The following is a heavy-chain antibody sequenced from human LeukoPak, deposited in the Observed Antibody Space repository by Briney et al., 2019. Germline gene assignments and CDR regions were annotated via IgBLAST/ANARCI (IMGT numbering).Heavy chain of an antibody. CDR1: GASISSVGSY. CDR3: VRGEYYYDY. D-gene: IGHD2/OR15-2a*01. V-gene: IGHV4-31*03. J-gene: IGHJ4*02. CDR2: IFYSGTT. Sequence: SETLSLTCTVSGASISSVGSYWSWIRQHPEKGLEWIGYIFYSGTTYYNPSLKSRLSMSLDTSKNQFSLKLTSVTAADTAVYYCVRGEYYYDYWGQGTLITVSP.